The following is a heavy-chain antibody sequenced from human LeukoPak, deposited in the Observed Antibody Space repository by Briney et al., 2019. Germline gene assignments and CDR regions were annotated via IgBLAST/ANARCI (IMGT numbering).Heavy chain of an antibody. CDR1: GFTFSSYG. J-gene: IGHJ4*02. Sequence: GGSLRLSCAASGFTFSSYGMHWVRQAPGKGLEWVAFIRYDGSDKYYVDSVKGRFTISRDNSKNTVYLQMSRLRAEDTAVYYCARGSGYYLGHFDYWGQGTLVTVSS. V-gene: IGHV3-30*02. D-gene: IGHD3-22*01. CDR2: IRYDGSDK. CDR3: ARGSGYYLGHFDY.